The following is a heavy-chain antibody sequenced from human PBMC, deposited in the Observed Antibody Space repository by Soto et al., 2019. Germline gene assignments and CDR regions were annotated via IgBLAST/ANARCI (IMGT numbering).Heavy chain of an antibody. CDR1: GAPFNFYA. Sequence: SVKVSCKSSGAPFNFYAISWVRQAPGEGLEWMGGVLPHPGTTTYAQRFQGRLTFTPDESSSTAYMDLSSLTSEDTAIYCCARHPGQWLYYFDYWGQGTLVTVSS. V-gene: IGHV1-69*13. CDR2: VLPHPGTT. CDR3: ARHPGQWLYYFDY. J-gene: IGHJ4*01. D-gene: IGHD6-19*01.